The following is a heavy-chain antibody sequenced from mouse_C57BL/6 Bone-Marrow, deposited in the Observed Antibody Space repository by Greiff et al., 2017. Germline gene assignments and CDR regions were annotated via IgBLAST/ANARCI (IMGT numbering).Heavy chain of an antibody. CDR3: ARQGIYYYGSSYDWFAY. D-gene: IGHD1-1*01. V-gene: IGHV5-6*01. CDR1: GFTFSSYG. J-gene: IGHJ3*01. Sequence: EVQRVESGGDLVKPGGSLTLSCAASGFTFSSYGMSWVRQTPDKRLEWVATISSGGSYTYYPDSVKGRFTISRDNAKNTRYLQMSSLKSEDTAMYYCARQGIYYYGSSYDWFAYWGQGTLVTVSA. CDR2: ISSGGSYT.